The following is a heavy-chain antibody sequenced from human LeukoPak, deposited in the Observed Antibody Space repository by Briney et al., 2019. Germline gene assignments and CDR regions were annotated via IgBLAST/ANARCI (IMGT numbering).Heavy chain of an antibody. Sequence: GAAMKVSCKASGGTFSSYPISWVRQAPGQGLEGMGGIIPIFGTANYAQKFQGRVTITTDESTSTVYVELSSLRSEDTAVYYCARSGYYDSSGYLLAFDIWGQGTMVTVSS. D-gene: IGHD3-22*01. J-gene: IGHJ3*02. V-gene: IGHV1-69*05. CDR1: GGTFSSYP. CDR3: ARSGYYDSSGYLLAFDI. CDR2: IIPIFGTA.